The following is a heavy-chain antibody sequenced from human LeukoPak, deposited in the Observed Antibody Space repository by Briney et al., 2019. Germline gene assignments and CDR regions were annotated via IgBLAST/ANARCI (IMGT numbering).Heavy chain of an antibody. V-gene: IGHV4-34*01. J-gene: IGHJ4*02. CDR3: ARVGYSYGSDY. Sequence: SENLSLNCAVYGGSFSGYYWSWIRQPPGKGLEWIGEINHSGSTNYNPSLKSRVTISVDTSKNQFSLKLSSVTAADTAVYYCARVGYSYGSDYWGQGTLVTVSS. D-gene: IGHD5-18*01. CDR1: GGSFSGYY. CDR2: INHSGST.